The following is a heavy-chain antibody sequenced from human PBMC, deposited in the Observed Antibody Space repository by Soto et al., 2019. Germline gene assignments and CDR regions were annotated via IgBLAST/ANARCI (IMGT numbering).Heavy chain of an antibody. CDR3: AKGSVVVAAKFDS. J-gene: IGHJ4*02. CDR2: IIPIFGTA. Sequence: SVKVSCNASGGTFSSYAISWVRQAPGQGLEWMGGIIPIFGTANYAQKFQGRGTITADESTSTAYMELSSLRSEDTAVYYCAKGSVVVAAKFDSWGQGTQVTVSS. V-gene: IGHV1-69*13. D-gene: IGHD2-21*02. CDR1: GGTFSSYA.